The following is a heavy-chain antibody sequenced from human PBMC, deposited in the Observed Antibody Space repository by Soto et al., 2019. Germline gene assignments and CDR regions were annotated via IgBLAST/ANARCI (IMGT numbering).Heavy chain of an antibody. V-gene: IGHV1-46*01. Sequence: QVQLVQSGAEVKKPGASVKVSCKASGYSLTSYYMHWVRQAPGQGLEWMGIINPSGGSTSYAQKFQGRVPMSWDTSTSTVYVELSSLRSEGTAVYYCASEYSGSSRYGMDVWGQGTTVTVSS. J-gene: IGHJ6*02. CDR3: ASEYSGSSRYGMDV. CDR1: GYSLTSYY. CDR2: INPSGGST. D-gene: IGHD6-6*01.